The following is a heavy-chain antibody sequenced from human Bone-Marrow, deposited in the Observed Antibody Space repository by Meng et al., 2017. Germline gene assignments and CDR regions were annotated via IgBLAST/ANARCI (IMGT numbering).Heavy chain of an antibody. Sequence: SETLSLTCTVSGGSISSSSYYWGWIHQPPGKGLEWIGSIYYSGSTYYNPSLKSRVTISVDTSKNQFSLKLSSVTAADTAVYYCAREPGWYGSGSYYRTNYYGMDVWGQGTTVTVSS. CDR2: IYYSGST. CDR3: AREPGWYGSGSYYRTNYYGMDV. CDR1: GGSISSSSYY. D-gene: IGHD3-10*01. V-gene: IGHV4-39*07. J-gene: IGHJ6*02.